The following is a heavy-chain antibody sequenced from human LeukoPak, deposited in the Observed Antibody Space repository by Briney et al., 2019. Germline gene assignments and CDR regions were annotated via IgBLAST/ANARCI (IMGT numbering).Heavy chain of an antibody. CDR1: GYTFTSYD. V-gene: IGHV1-8*03. CDR2: MNPNSGNT. CDR3: ARAPLIRFLEWSPPYYYMDV. Sequence: ASVKVSCKASGYTFTSYDINWVRQATGQGLEWMGWMNPNSGNTGYAQKFQGRVTITRNTSISTAYMELSSLRSEDTAVYYCARAPLIRFLEWSPPYYYMDVWGKGTTVTVSS. J-gene: IGHJ6*03. D-gene: IGHD3-3*01.